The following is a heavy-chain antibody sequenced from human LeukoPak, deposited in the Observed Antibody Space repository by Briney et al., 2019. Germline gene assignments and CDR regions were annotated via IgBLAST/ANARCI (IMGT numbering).Heavy chain of an antibody. Sequence: NSSETLSLTCTVSGGSISSSSYYWGWIRQPPGKGLEWIGSIHYSGSTYYNPSLKSRVTISVDTSKNQFSLKLSSVTAADTAVYYCARATSGYYDSSGYYFFHYGMDVWGQGTTVTVSS. D-gene: IGHD3-22*01. CDR2: IHYSGST. CDR3: ARATSGYYDSSGYYFFHYGMDV. J-gene: IGHJ6*02. V-gene: IGHV4-39*01. CDR1: GGSISSSSYY.